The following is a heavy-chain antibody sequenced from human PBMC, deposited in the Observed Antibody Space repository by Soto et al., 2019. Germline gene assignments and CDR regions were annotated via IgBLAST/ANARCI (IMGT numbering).Heavy chain of an antibody. J-gene: IGHJ4*02. D-gene: IGHD2-2*01. CDR3: ARDLNGTYQLLFYFDY. V-gene: IGHV1-24*01. Sequence: QVQLVQSGAEVKKPGASVKVSCKVSGYTLTELSMHWVRQAPGKGLEWMGGFDPEDGETIYAQKFQGRVTMTEDTSPDTAYMELSSLSSEDTAVYYCARDLNGTYQLLFYFDYWGQGTLVTVSS. CDR2: FDPEDGET. CDR1: GYTLTELS.